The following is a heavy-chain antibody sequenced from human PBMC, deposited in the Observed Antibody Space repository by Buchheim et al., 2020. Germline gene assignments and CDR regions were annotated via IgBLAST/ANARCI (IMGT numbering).Heavy chain of an antibody. V-gene: IGHV3-74*01. CDR3: ARETQDPVVVINLGGMDV. J-gene: IGHJ6*02. D-gene: IGHD3-22*01. Sequence: EVQLVESGGDLVQPGGSLRLSCAASGFTFSSYWMHWVRQAPGKGLVWVSRINSDGSSTSYADSVKGRFTISRDNAKNTLYLQMNSLRAEDTAVYYCARETQDPVVVINLGGMDVWGQGTT. CDR2: INSDGSST. CDR1: GFTFSSYW.